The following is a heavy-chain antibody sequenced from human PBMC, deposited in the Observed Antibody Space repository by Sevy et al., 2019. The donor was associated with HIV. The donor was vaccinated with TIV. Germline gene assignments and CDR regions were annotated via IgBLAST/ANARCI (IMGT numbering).Heavy chain of an antibody. V-gene: IGHV3-15*01. J-gene: IGHJ6*02. CDR1: GFTLSSAW. CDR3: ITDPAYRGYDEEVINYYFSGMDV. D-gene: IGHD5-12*01. CDR2: IKSEFDGGAI. Sequence: GGSLRLSCTASGFTLSSAWMSWVRQAPGKGLEWVGRIKSEFDGGAIDYAATVKVKFNISKEDSKNTVYLHMNSLKTEYTAVYYCITDPAYRGYDEEVINYYFSGMDVWGQGTTVTVSS.